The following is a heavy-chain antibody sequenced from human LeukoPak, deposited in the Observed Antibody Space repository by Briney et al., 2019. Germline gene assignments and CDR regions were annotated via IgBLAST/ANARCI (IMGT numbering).Heavy chain of an antibody. V-gene: IGHV4-39*01. CDR3: VSPRGFSYGYFDY. D-gene: IGHD5-18*01. CDR2: IYYSKNT. Sequence: PSETLSLTCTVSGGSISSSSAYWGWIRQPPGKGLEWIGSIYYSKNTYYNPSLKSRATISADTSKIQSSLALGSVSATDTAVYYCVSPRGFSYGYFDYWGQGTLVTVSS. CDR1: GGSISSSSAY. J-gene: IGHJ4*02.